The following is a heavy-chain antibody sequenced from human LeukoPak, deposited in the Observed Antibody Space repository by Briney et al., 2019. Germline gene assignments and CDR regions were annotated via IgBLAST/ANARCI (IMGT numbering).Heavy chain of an antibody. D-gene: IGHD6-19*01. J-gene: IGHJ4*02. CDR3: ATGIAVAGAFDY. CDR1: GYTFTGYY. Sequence: ASVKVSCKASGYTFTGYYIHWVRQAPGQGLEWMGWINPSSGGTNYAQKFQGRVTMTRDTSITTAYMELSSLRSEDTAVYYCATGIAVAGAFDYWGQGTLVTVSS. CDR2: INPSSGGT. V-gene: IGHV1-2*02.